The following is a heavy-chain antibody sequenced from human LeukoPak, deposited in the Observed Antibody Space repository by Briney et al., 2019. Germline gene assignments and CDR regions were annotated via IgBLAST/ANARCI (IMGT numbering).Heavy chain of an antibody. D-gene: IGHD3-10*02. Sequence: GGSLRLSCAASGFTFSSYAMSCVRQAPGKGLECVSAISGSGDSPYYAHSVKGRFTISRDNDKNSVYVQMNSLRAEDRAVYYCAELGITMIGGVWGKGTTVTISS. V-gene: IGHV3-23*01. CDR1: GFTFSSYA. CDR3: AELGITMIGGV. J-gene: IGHJ6*04. CDR2: ISGSGDSP.